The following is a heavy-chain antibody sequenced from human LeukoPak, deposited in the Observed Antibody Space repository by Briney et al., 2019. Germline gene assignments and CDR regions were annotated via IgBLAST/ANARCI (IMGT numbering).Heavy chain of an antibody. CDR1: GGSISTYY. V-gene: IGHV4-59*01. D-gene: IGHD6-19*01. Sequence: SETLSLTCNVSGGSISTYYWSWIRQPPGKGLEWIGYIYYSGTTNYNPSLESRVTISVDTSKNQVSLKLTSVTAADTAVYYCAGTYSSGWAVYYYGMDVWGQGTTVSVSS. CDR2: IYYSGTT. J-gene: IGHJ6*02. CDR3: AGTYSSGWAVYYYGMDV.